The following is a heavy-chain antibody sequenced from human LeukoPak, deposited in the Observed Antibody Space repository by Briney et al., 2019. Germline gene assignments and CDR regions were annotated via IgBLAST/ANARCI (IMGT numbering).Heavy chain of an antibody. Sequence: ASVKVSCKASGYTFTSYGISWVRQAPGQGLEWMGIINPSGGSTSYAQKFQGRVTMTRDTSTSTVYMVLSSLRPEDTAVYYCARGSGYSSGWSRQYFQHWGQGTLVTVSS. D-gene: IGHD6-19*01. CDR1: GYTFTSYG. CDR2: INPSGGST. CDR3: ARGSGYSSGWSRQYFQH. V-gene: IGHV1-46*01. J-gene: IGHJ1*01.